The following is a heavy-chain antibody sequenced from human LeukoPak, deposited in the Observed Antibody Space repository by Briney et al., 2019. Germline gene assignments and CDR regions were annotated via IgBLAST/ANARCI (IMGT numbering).Heavy chain of an antibody. Sequence: PGGSLRLSCAASGFTFSSYAMSWVRQAPGKGLEWVSAISGSGGSTYYADSVKGRFTISRDNSKNTLYLQMNSLRAEDTAVYYCARGRGYSYGLYYFDYWAREPWSPSPQ. V-gene: IGHV3-23*01. J-gene: IGHJ4*02. D-gene: IGHD5-18*01. CDR1: GFTFSSYA. CDR3: ARGRGYSYGLYYFDY. CDR2: ISGSGGST.